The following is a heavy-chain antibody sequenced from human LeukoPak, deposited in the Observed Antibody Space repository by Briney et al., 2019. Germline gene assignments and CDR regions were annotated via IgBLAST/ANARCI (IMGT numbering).Heavy chain of an antibody. CDR3: AREIWRDSYYYGTDV. CDR2: ISWDGGTT. CDR1: GFTFDEYS. Sequence: GGSLRLSCAASGFTFDEYSMHWVRQAPGKGLEWVSLISWDGGTTYYAESVKGRFTISRDNSKNSLYLQMNSLRTEDTAVYYCAREIWRDSYYYGTDVWGQGTTVTVSS. V-gene: IGHV3-43*01. J-gene: IGHJ6*02.